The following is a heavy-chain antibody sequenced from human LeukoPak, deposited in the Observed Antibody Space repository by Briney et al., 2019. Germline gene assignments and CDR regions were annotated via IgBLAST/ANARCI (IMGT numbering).Heavy chain of an antibody. J-gene: IGHJ5*02. CDR3: ARMYRRSSRRGFDA. V-gene: IGHV4-59*08. CDR1: GGSPSSYY. D-gene: IGHD6-6*01. CDR2: IHYSGST. Sequence: PPETLSLTCTVSGGSPSSYYWSWIRQPPGKGLEWIGYIHYSGSTNYNPSLKSRVTISVDTSKNQFSLKLSSVTAADTAVYYCARMYRRSSRRGFDAGGQGTLVTVSS.